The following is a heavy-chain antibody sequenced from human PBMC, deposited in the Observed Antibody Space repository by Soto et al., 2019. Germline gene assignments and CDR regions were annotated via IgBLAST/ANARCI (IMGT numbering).Heavy chain of an antibody. CDR1: GFIADDYA. CDR2: ISSNSATI. Sequence: EVQLVESGGGLVQPGRSLRLSCVASGFIADDYAMHWVRQAPGKGLEWVSGISSNSATINYADSLKGRFTISRDNAKNSLFLLRNRLRPEDTAFYYCVKDMKWGGMTTIHYFDSWGQGTLVTVSS. D-gene: IGHD4-17*01. J-gene: IGHJ4*02. V-gene: IGHV3-9*02. CDR3: VKDMKWGGMTTIHYFDS.